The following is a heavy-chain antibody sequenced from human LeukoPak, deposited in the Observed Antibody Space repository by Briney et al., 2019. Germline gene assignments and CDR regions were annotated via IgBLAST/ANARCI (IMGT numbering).Heavy chain of an antibody. Sequence: GESLKISCKGSGYSFTSYWIGWVRQMPGKGLEWMGIIYPGDSDTRYSPSFQGQVTNSADKSISTAYLQWSSLKASDTAMYYCARSGYSYGYYFDYWGQGTLVTVSS. CDR1: GYSFTSYW. CDR3: ARSGYSYGYYFDY. CDR2: IYPGDSDT. J-gene: IGHJ4*02. D-gene: IGHD5-18*01. V-gene: IGHV5-51*01.